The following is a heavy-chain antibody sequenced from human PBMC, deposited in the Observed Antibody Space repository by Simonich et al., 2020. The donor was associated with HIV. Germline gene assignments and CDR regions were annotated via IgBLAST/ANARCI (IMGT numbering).Heavy chain of an antibody. D-gene: IGHD2-21*02. V-gene: IGHV1-69-2*01. CDR3: ARDKRIELNNAWYSEGFDV. CDR1: GYSFTDYY. CDR2: VEPENGET. Sequence: EVQLVQSGAEVKKPGATVKISCKVSGYSFTDYYIHWVLQAPGKGLQGMEFVEPENGETIEAEEFQGRVTITADTSTDTVYMDMSSLTSEETAGSYCARDKRIELNNAWYSEGFDVWGQGTMVTVSS. J-gene: IGHJ3*01.